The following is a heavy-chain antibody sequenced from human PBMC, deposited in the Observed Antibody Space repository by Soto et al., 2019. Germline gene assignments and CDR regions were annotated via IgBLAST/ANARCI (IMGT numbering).Heavy chain of an antibody. CDR3: ARDRLGFYYDSSGYYYFDY. CDR2: IIPIFGTA. J-gene: IGHJ4*02. D-gene: IGHD3-22*01. Sequence: QVQLVQSGAEVKKPRSSVKVSCKASGGTFSSYAISWVRQAPGQGLEWMGGIIPIFGTANYAQKFQGRVTITADESTSTAYMELSSLRSEDTAVYYCARDRLGFYYDSSGYYYFDYWGQGTLVTVSS. V-gene: IGHV1-69*01. CDR1: GGTFSSYA.